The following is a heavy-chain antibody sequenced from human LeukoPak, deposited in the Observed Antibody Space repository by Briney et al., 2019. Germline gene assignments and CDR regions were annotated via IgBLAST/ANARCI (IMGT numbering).Heavy chain of an antibody. CDR1: GFTFSICA. V-gene: IGHV3-30-3*01. CDR2: LSYDGTNK. D-gene: IGHD3-22*01. CDR3: VRGVGLYDTIGYFDY. Sequence: HAGGSLRLSCAASGFTFSICAMHCVRQAPGKGLEWVATLSYDGTNKYYADSVKGRFTISRDNSKNTLYLQMNSLRAEDTAVYYCVRGVGLYDTIGYFDYWGQGTLVTVSS. J-gene: IGHJ4*02.